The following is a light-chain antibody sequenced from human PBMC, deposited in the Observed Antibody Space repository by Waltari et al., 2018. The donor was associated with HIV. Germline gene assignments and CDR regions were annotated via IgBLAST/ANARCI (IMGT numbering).Light chain of an antibody. CDR3: QQYYNSPT. J-gene: IGKJ1*01. CDR2: GTS. V-gene: IGKV3-15*01. Sequence: IVMAQSPVSLSVSPGERATLSCWASQSVWSNLAWYQQKPGQAPRLLIYGTSARATGVPARFSGSGSGTYFTLTINSLQSDDFAVYYCQQYYNSPTFGQGTKVE. CDR1: QSVWSN.